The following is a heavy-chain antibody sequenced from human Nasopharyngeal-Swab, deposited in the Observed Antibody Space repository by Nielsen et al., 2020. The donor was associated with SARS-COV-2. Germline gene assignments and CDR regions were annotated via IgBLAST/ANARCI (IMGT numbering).Heavy chain of an antibody. CDR3: ARDQTVGAYDY. CDR2: IYHSGST. Sequence: SETLSLTCTVSGYSISSGYYWGWIRQPPGKGLEWIGSIYHSGSTYYNPSPKSRVTISVDTSKNQFSLKLSSVTAADTAVYYCARDQTVGAYDYWGQGTLVTVSS. D-gene: IGHD1-26*01. J-gene: IGHJ4*02. CDR1: GYSISSGYY. V-gene: IGHV4-38-2*02.